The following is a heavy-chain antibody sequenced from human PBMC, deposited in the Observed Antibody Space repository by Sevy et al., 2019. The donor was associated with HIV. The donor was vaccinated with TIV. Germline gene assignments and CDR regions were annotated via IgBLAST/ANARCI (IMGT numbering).Heavy chain of an antibody. CDR1: GFTFSSYG. J-gene: IGHJ4*02. Sequence: GGSLRLSCAASGFTFSSYGMHWVRQAPGKGLEWVAVISYDGSNKYYADSVKGRFTISRDNSKNTLYLQMNSLRAEDTAVYYCTKDTDSYGYSYYFDYWGQGTLVTVPS. V-gene: IGHV3-30*18. CDR3: TKDTDSYGYSYYFDY. D-gene: IGHD5-18*01. CDR2: ISYDGSNK.